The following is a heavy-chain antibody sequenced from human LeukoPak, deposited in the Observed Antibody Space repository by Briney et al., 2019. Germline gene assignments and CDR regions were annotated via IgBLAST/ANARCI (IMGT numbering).Heavy chain of an antibody. V-gene: IGHV3-23*01. J-gene: IGHJ3*02. Sequence: GGSLRLSCAASGFTFSSYDMSWVRQAPGKGLEGVSYISGSGGSTDYADSVKGRFTISRDNSKNTLYLQMNSLRAEDTAVYYCAKGTRSSPNDAADIWGQGTMVTVSS. CDR2: ISGSGGST. D-gene: IGHD1-26*01. CDR3: AKGTRSSPNDAADI. CDR1: GFTFSSYD.